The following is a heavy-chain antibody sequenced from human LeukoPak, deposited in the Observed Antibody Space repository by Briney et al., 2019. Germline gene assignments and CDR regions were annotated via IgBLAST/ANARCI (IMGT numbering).Heavy chain of an antibody. D-gene: IGHD6-6*01. CDR2: IYYSGST. J-gene: IGHJ4*02. CDR1: GGSISSSSYY. Sequence: SETLSLTCTVPGGSISSSSYYWGWIRQPPGKGLEWIGSIYYSGSTYYNPFLKSRVTISVDTSKNQFSLKLSSVTAADTAVYYCARRSSSWQPQYYFDYWGQGTLVTVSS. CDR3: ARRSSSWQPQYYFDY. V-gene: IGHV4-39*01.